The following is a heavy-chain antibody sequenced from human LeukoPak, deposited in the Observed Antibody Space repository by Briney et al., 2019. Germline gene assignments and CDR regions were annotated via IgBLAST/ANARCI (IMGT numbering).Heavy chain of an antibody. V-gene: IGHV3-33*01. J-gene: IGHJ4*02. CDR3: ARDLGFRLDY. Sequence: PGRSLRLSCAASGFTFSSYGMHWVRQAPGKGLEWVAVIWYDGSNKYYADSVKGRFTISRDNAKNSLYLQMNSLRAEDTAVYYCARDLGFRLDYWGQGTLVTVSS. CDR1: GFTFSSYG. D-gene: IGHD3-16*01. CDR2: IWYDGSNK.